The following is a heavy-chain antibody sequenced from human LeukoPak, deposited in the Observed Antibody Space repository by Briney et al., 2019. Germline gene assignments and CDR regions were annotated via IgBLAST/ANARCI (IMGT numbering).Heavy chain of an antibody. CDR3: VRDRSRCFY. CDR2: IKEDGSEK. V-gene: IGHV3-7*01. CDR1: GFTCSSYW. D-gene: IGHD4/OR15-4a*01. Sequence: GGSLRLSCVASGFTCSSYWMSWVRQAPGKGLEWVATIKEDGSEKYYVDSVKGRFTISRDNAKNTLYLQMNSLRAEDTAVYYCVRDRSRCFYWGQGTLVTVSS. J-gene: IGHJ4*02.